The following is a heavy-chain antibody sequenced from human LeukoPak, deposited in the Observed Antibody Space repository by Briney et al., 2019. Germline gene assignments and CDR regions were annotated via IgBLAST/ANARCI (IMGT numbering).Heavy chain of an antibody. CDR1: GASVSTSH. J-gene: IGHJ4*02. D-gene: IGHD2/OR15-2a*01. V-gene: IGHV4-59*02. CDR3: SEGYFEPFAH. CDR2: LSYTGKT. Sequence: PSGTLSLTCVVSGASVSTSHWNWIRQVPGKGLEWIGCLSYTGKTDYNPSLTGRVTISFGTSENQVSLKLRSVSAADTGVYYCSEGYFEPFAHWGQGARVTVSS.